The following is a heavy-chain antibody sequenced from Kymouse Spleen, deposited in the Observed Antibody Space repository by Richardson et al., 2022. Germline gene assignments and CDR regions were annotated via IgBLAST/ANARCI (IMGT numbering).Heavy chain of an antibody. J-gene: IGHJ6*02. Sequence: QLQLQESGPGLVKPSETLSLTCTVSGGSISSSSYYWGWIRQPPGKGLEWIGSIYYSGSTYYNPSLKSRVTISVDTSKNQFSLKLSSVTAADTAVYYCARAYPLYSSSWYYYGMDVWGQGTTVTVSS. V-gene: IGHV4-39*01. CDR1: GGSISSSSYY. CDR3: ARAYPLYSSSWYYYGMDV. D-gene: IGHD6-13*01. CDR2: IYYSGST.